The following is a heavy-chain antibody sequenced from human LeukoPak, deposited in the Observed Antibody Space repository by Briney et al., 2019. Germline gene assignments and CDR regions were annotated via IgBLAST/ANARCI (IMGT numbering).Heavy chain of an antibody. CDR2: ICGSGGST. CDR3: AKRNGSSVVVAAIPFDY. V-gene: IGHV3-23*01. CDR1: GFTFSSYA. J-gene: IGHJ4*02. D-gene: IGHD2-15*01. Sequence: GGALRLSCAASGFTFSSYAMSWARQAPGKGLEWVSSICGSGGSTYYAGSVKGRFTISRDNSKNTLYLQMNSLRAEDTAVYYCAKRNGSSVVVAAIPFDYWGQGTLVTVSS.